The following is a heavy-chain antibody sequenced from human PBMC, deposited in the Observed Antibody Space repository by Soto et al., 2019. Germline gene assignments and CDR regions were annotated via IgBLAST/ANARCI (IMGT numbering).Heavy chain of an antibody. D-gene: IGHD3-3*01. V-gene: IGHV1-18*01. CDR2: ISAYNGNT. CDR3: ARDYVLRFLEWNQKYYYGMDV. Sequence: GASVKVSCKSSGYTFTSYGISWVRQAPGQGLEWMGWISAYNGNTNYAQKLQGRVTMTTDTSTSTAYMELRSLRSDDTAVYYCARDYVLRFLEWNQKYYYGMDVWGQGTTVTVSS. CDR1: GYTFTSYG. J-gene: IGHJ6*02.